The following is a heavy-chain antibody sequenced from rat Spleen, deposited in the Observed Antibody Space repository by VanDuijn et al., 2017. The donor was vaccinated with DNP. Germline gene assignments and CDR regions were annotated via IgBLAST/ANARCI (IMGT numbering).Heavy chain of an antibody. V-gene: IGHV5-22*01. J-gene: IGHJ2*01. CDR1: GFTFSAYY. D-gene: IGHD4-3*01. CDR2: IGSPAYAP. CDR3: VRWNSGHFDY. Sequence: EVQLVESGGGLVQPGRSLKLSCAASGFTFSAYYMAWVRQAPAKGLEWVAYIGSPAYAPYYTDSVKGRFTISRDNTKSTLYLQMNSLRSEDMATYCCVRWNSGHFDYWGQGVMVTVSS.